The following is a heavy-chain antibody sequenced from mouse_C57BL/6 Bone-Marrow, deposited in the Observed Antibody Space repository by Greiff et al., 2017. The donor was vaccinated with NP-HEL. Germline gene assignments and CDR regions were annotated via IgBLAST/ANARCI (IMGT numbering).Heavy chain of an antibody. D-gene: IGHD2-10*02. V-gene: IGHV6-3*01. CDR2: IRFKSDNYAT. Sequence: EVQVEESGGGLVQPGGSMKLSCVASGFTFSNYWMNWVRQSPEKGLEWVAQIRFKSDNYATHYAESVKGRFTISRDDSKSSVYLQMNNVRAEDTGIYYCTYGNYRYYYAMDYWGQGTSVTVSS. CDR3: TYGNYRYYYAMDY. CDR1: GFTFSNYW. J-gene: IGHJ4*01.